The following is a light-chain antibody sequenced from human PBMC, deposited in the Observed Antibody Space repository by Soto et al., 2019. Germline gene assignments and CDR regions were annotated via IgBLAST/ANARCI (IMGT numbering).Light chain of an antibody. CDR3: CSYAGSYTFEVVV. CDR2: DVS. J-gene: IGLJ2*01. V-gene: IGLV2-11*01. CDR1: SSDVGGYNY. Sequence: QSALTQPRLVSGSPGQSVTISCTGTSSDVGGYNYVSWYQQHPGKAPKLMIYDVSKRPSGVPDRFSGSKSGNTASLTISGLQAEDEADYYCCSYAGSYTFEVVVFGGGTKLTVL.